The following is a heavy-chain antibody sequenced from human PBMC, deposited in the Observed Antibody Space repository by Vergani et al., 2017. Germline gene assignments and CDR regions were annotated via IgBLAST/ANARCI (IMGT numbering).Heavy chain of an antibody. CDR3: AGPAYCGGDCYPHHYYYYYMDV. CDR1: GGTFSSYA. Sequence: QVQLVQSGDEVKKPGSSVKVSCKASGGTFSSYAISWVRQAPGQGLEWMGGIIPIFGTANYAQKFQGRVTITADESTSTAYMELSSLRSEDTAVYYCAGPAYCGGDCYPHHYYYYYMDVWGKGTTVTVSS. D-gene: IGHD2-21*01. J-gene: IGHJ6*03. V-gene: IGHV1-69*01. CDR2: IIPIFGTA.